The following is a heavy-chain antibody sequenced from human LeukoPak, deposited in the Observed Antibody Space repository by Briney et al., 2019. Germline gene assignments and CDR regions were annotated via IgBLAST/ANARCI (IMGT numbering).Heavy chain of an antibody. Sequence: GGSLRLSCTASGFSFSGHWMHWARQLPGKGLVWVSRISPTGSTTSYADSVKGRFTVSRDNAKNTLYLQVNNLRAEDTAVYYLSRGPNYHRSGLDLLGQGTLLTGPS. CDR3: SRGPNYHRSGLDL. D-gene: IGHD5-24*01. J-gene: IGHJ4*01. V-gene: IGHV3-74*01. CDR1: GFSFSGHW. CDR2: ISPTGSTT.